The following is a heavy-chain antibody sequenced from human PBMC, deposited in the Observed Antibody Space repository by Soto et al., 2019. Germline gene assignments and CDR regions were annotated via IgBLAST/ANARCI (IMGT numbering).Heavy chain of an antibody. Sequence: QVQLVQSGAEEKKPGASVKVSCKASGYTFTGYAMHWVRQAPGQRLEWMGWINAGNGNTQYSQKFQGRVTITRDTSASTAYMELSSVRSEDTAVYCCARGVAVPADFDYWGPGTLVTVSS. J-gene: IGHJ4*02. D-gene: IGHD6-19*01. CDR2: INAGNGNT. CDR3: ARGVAVPADFDY. CDR1: GYTFTGYA. V-gene: IGHV1-3*05.